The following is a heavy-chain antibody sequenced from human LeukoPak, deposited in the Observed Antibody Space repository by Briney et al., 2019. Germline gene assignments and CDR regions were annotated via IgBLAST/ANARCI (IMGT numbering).Heavy chain of an antibody. CDR2: IYTSGST. J-gene: IGHJ5*02. CDR1: GYSISSGSYY. Sequence: SETLSLTCTVSGYSISSGSYYWSWIRQPAGKGLEWIGRIYTSGSTNYNPSLKSRVTISGDTSKNQFSLKLSSVTAADTAVYYCARDGSYYDSGSYYGWFDPWGQGTLVTVSS. D-gene: IGHD3-10*01. CDR3: ARDGSYYDSGSYYGWFDP. V-gene: IGHV4-61*02.